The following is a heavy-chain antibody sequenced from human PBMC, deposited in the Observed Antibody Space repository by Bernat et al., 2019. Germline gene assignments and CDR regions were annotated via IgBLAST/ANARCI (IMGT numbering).Heavy chain of an antibody. Sequence: QLQLQESGPGLAKPSETLSLTCTVSGGSVSGDYWSWIRQSPRGGLEWIAFIHDTGVTSYNPSLRSRLTMSVDTSTNQFSLRLTSVSSADTAVYFCARGGASSRYFDLWGRGTLVTVSS. CDR3: ARGGASSRYFDL. CDR2: IHDTGVT. V-gene: IGHV4-59*02. D-gene: IGHD3-16*01. J-gene: IGHJ2*01. CDR1: GGSVSGDY.